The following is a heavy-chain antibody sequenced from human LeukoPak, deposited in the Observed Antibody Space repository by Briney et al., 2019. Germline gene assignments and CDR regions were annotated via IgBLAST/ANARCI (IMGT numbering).Heavy chain of an antibody. J-gene: IGHJ3*02. D-gene: IGHD4-17*01. V-gene: IGHV3-48*03. CDR1: GFTFSSYE. Sequence: GGSLRLSCAASGFTFSSYEMNWVRQAPGKGLEWVSYISSSGSTIYYADSVKGRFTISRDNAKNSLYLQMNSLRAEDTAVYYCARATVGTGDAFDIWGQGTMVTVSS. CDR3: ARATVGTGDAFDI. CDR2: ISSSGSTI.